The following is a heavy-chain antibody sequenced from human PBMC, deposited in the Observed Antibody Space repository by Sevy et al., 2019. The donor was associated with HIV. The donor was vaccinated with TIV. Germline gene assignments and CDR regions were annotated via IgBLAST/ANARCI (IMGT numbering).Heavy chain of an antibody. CDR1: GGSISSYY. CDR2: IYTSGST. CDR3: ARGGLGEMATTYYFDY. Sequence: SETLSLTCTVSGGSISSYYWSWIRQPAGKGLEWIGRIYTSGSTNYNPSLKSRVTMSVDTSKNQFSLKLSFVTAADTAVYYCARGGLGEMATTYYFDYWGQGTLVTVSS. V-gene: IGHV4-4*07. J-gene: IGHJ4*02. D-gene: IGHD5-12*01.